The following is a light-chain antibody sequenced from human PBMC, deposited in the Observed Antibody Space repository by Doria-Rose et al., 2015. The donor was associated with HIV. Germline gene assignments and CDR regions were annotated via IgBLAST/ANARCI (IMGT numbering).Light chain of an antibody. CDR3: QQYGTSRGT. CDR1: QRVQSSY. Sequence: TQSPGTLSLSPGERATLSCRASQRVQSSYLAWHQQKPGQAHRLLIYDASTRATGIPDRFSGSGSGTDFTLTISRLEPEDVAVYYCQQYGTSRGTFGQGTRLEIK. J-gene: IGKJ5*01. CDR2: DAS. V-gene: IGKV3-20*01.